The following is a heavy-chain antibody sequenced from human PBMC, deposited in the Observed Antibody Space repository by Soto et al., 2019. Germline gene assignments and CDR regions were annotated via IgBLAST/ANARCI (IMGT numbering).Heavy chain of an antibody. CDR1: GASVNSDSYY. J-gene: IGHJ4*02. CDR2: IYYTGTT. D-gene: IGHD5-18*01. CDR3: ASQSTYSYAFDY. Sequence: QVQLQESGPGLVKPSETLSLTCIVSGASVNSDSYYWTWIRQPPGKRLEWVGYIYYTGTTNYNPSLKSRVAISVDTSKTQISLKLTSVTAADTAVYYCASQSTYSYAFDYWDQGTLITVSS. V-gene: IGHV4-61*01.